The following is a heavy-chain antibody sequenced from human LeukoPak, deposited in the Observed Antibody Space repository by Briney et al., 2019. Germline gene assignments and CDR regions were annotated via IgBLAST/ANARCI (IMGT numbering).Heavy chain of an antibody. CDR3: AKDRGVAGTGALDY. D-gene: IGHD6-19*01. J-gene: IGHJ4*02. CDR1: GFTFSSYG. CDR2: IWYGGSNK. V-gene: IGHV3-30*02. Sequence: GGSLRLSCAASGFTFSSYGVHWVRQAPGKGLEWVAVIWYGGSNKYYADSVKGRFTISRDNSKNTLYLQMNSLRAEDTAVYYCAKDRGVAGTGALDYWGQGTLVTVSS.